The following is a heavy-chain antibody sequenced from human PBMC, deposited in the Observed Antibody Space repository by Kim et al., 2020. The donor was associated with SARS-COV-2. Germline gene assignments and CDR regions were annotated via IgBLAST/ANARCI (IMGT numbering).Heavy chain of an antibody. CDR2: IYPADSDR. Sequence: GESLKISCTGSGYRFNSFWIGWVRQTPGKGLEWLGNIYPADSDRKHSPSFQGQVALSVDKTVNTAYLKLNSLKASDSGVYFCARRGSSWPPGDNWFDLWGQGTLVTVSS. V-gene: IGHV5-51*01. CDR1: GYRFNSFW. CDR3: ARRGSSWPPGDNWFDL. D-gene: IGHD1-26*01. J-gene: IGHJ5*02.